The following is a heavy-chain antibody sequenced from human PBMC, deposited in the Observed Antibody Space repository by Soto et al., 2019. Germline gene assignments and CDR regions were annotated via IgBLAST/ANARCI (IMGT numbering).Heavy chain of an antibody. CDR3: VSQRTTVPTQAYFDY. CDR1: GGSVTNSSYY. V-gene: IGHV4-39*01. D-gene: IGHD4-17*01. CDR2: VYYRGRS. J-gene: IGHJ4*02. Sequence: SETLSLTCTVSGGSVTNSSYYWGWIRQSPGKGLEWIGSVYYRGRSYSKSSVKSRVTISVDTSKNRFSLSLNSVIASDTAVYFCVSQRTTVPTQAYFDYWGPGALVTVSS.